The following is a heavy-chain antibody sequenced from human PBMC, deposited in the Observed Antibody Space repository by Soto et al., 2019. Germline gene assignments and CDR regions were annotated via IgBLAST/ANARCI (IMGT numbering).Heavy chain of an antibody. D-gene: IGHD3-16*01. V-gene: IGHV3-23*01. CDR1: GFPFSNYA. J-gene: IGHJ4*02. CDR2: ISGTTGHA. CDR3: ARAPSEYIWGSYLRYYEY. Sequence: EVQILESGGGLVKPGGSLRLSCAASGFPFSNYAMAWVRQAPGKGLELVSAISGTTGHAFYADSVKDRFTISRDNSKNTLYLQMDSLRAEDTAVYHCARAPSEYIWGSYLRYYEYWGQGTLVTVSS.